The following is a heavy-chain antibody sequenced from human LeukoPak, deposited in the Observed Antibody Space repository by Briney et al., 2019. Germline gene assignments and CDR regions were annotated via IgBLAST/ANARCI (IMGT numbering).Heavy chain of an antibody. Sequence: SQTLSLTCTVSGGSISSGDYYWSWIRQPPGKGLEWIGYIYYSGSTYYNPSLKSRVTTSVDTSKNQFSLKLSSVTAADTAVYYCARVVPAAEYYFDYWGQGTLVTVSS. D-gene: IGHD2-2*01. CDR3: ARVVPAAEYYFDY. CDR2: IYYSGST. J-gene: IGHJ4*02. V-gene: IGHV4-30-4*01. CDR1: GGSISSGDYY.